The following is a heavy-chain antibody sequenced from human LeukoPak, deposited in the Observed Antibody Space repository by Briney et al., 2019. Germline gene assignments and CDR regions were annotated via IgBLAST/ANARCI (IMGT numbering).Heavy chain of an antibody. CDR1: GYTFTDHY. CDR3: AREMTTIENDY. Sequence: GASVKVSCKASGYTFTDHYMHWVRQAPGQGLEWVGWINPNSGGTNYAQKFQGRVTMTRDTSINTAYMEVSRLRSDDTAVYYCAREMTTIENDYWGQGTLVTVSS. J-gene: IGHJ4*02. V-gene: IGHV1-2*02. CDR2: INPNSGGT. D-gene: IGHD5-24*01.